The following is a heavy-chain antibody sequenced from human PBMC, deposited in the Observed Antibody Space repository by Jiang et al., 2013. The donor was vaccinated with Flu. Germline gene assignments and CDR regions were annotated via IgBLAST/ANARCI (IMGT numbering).Heavy chain of an antibody. CDR2: GST. V-gene: IGHV4-31*02. J-gene: IGHJ4*02. CDR3: ARTKGRYCSSTSCYNAVRYYFDY. Sequence: GSTYYNPSLKSRVTISVDTSKNQXSLKLSSVTAADTAVYYCARTKGRYCSSTSCYNAVRYYFDYWGQGTLVTVSS. D-gene: IGHD2-2*02.